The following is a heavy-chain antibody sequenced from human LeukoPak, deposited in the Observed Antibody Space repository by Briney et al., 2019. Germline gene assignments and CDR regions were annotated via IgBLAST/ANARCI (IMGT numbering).Heavy chain of an antibody. CDR1: GFTFSSYA. V-gene: IGHV3-23*01. J-gene: IGHJ5*02. D-gene: IGHD1-26*01. CDR2: ISGSGGST. Sequence: LGGSLRLSCAASGFTFSSYAMSWVRQAPGKGLEWVSAISGSGGSTYYADSVKGRFTISRDNSKNTLYLQMNSLRAEDTAVYYCAKAPSGSYQPNWFDPWGQGTLVTVSS. CDR3: AKAPSGSYQPNWFDP.